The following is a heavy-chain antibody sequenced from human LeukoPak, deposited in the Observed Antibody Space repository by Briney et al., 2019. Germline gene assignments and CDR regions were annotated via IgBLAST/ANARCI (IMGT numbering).Heavy chain of an antibody. J-gene: IGHJ4*02. CDR3: ARDRERWLQLRGSDYFDY. D-gene: IGHD5-24*01. Sequence: SETLSLTCTVSGGSISSSSYYWGWIRQPPGKGLEWIGSIYYSGSTYYNPSLKSRVTISVDTSKNQFSLKLSSVTAADTAVYYCARDRERWLQLRGSDYFDYWGQGTLVTVSS. CDR1: GGSISSSSYY. V-gene: IGHV4-39*07. CDR2: IYYSGST.